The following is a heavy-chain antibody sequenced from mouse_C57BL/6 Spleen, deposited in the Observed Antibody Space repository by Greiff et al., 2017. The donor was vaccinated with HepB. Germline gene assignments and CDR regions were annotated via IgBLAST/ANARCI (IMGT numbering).Heavy chain of an antibody. V-gene: IGHV5-4*01. J-gene: IGHJ2*01. CDR3: AREGHDKGGFDY. CDR2: ISDGGSYT. D-gene: IGHD2-12*01. CDR1: GFTFSSYA. Sequence: EVHLVESGGGLVKPGGSLKLSCAASGFTFSSYAMSWVRQTPEKRLEWVATISDGGSYTYYPDNVKGRFTISRDNAKNNLYLQMSHLKSEDTAMYYCAREGHDKGGFDYWGQGTTLTVSS.